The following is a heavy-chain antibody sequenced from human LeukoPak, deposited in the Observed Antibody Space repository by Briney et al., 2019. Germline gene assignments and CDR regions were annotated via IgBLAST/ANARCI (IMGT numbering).Heavy chain of an antibody. V-gene: IGHV1-18*01. J-gene: IGHJ4*02. CDR3: ARSAVTGTTYYFDY. CDR2: SSAYNGNT. D-gene: IGHD1-7*01. Sequence: ASVKVSCKASVYTFTSYGISWVRQAPGQGLEWMGWSSAYNGNTNYAQKLQGRVTMTTDTSTSTAYMELRSLRSDDTAVYYCARSAVTGTTYYFDYWGQGTLVTVSS. CDR1: VYTFTSYG.